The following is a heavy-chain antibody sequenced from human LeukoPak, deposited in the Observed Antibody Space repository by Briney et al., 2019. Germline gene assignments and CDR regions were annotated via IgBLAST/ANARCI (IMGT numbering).Heavy chain of an antibody. CDR1: GGSISSSNW. J-gene: IGHJ4*02. V-gene: IGHV4-4*02. D-gene: IGHD6-19*01. CDR2: IYHSGST. CDR3: ARRRTHYSSGLKYYFDY. Sequence: SETLSLTCAVSGGSISSSNWWSWVRQPPGKGLEWIGEIYHSGSTNYNPSLKSRVTISVDKSKNQFSLKLSSVTAADTAVYYCARRRTHYSSGLKYYFDYWGQGTLVTVSS.